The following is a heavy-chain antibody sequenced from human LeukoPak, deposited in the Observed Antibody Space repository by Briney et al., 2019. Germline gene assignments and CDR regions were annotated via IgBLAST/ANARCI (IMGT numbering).Heavy chain of an antibody. D-gene: IGHD3-10*01. CDR2: ISSSGTTI. J-gene: IGHJ4*02. V-gene: IGHV3-48*03. Sequence: GGSLRLSCAVSGFTFSTYEMTWVRQAPGKGLEWVSYISSSGTTIYYTDSVKGRFTISRDNSKNTLYLLMNSLRAEDTAVYYCAKDRDMVRGENYFDYWGQGTLVTVSS. CDR3: AKDRDMVRGENYFDY. CDR1: GFTFSTYE.